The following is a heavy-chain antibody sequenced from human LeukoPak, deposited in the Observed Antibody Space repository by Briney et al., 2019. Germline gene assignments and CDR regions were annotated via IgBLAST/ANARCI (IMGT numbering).Heavy chain of an antibody. Sequence: GGSLRLSCIASGFTFSSDRMHWVRQVPGKGLVWVSRIEADGTGALYADAVKGRFTISRDNSKNTLYLQMNSLRAEDTAVYYCASQITTDAFDIWGQGTMVTVSS. CDR1: GFTFSSDR. CDR2: IEADGTGA. V-gene: IGHV3-74*03. J-gene: IGHJ3*02. CDR3: ASQITTDAFDI. D-gene: IGHD3-22*01.